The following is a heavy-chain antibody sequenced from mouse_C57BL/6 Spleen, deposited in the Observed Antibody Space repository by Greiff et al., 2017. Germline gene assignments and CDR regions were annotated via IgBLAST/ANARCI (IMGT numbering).Heavy chain of an antibody. CDR3: ARDYGSNYFDY. D-gene: IGHD1-1*01. J-gene: IGHJ2*01. Sequence: QVQLQQPGAELVKPGASVKLSCKASGYTFTSYWMHWVKQRPGQGLEWIGDIYPGSGSTNYNEKFKSKATLTVDTSSSTAYMQLSSLTSEDSAVYYCARDYGSNYFDYWGQGTTLTVSS. CDR2: IYPGSGST. V-gene: IGHV1-55*01. CDR1: GYTFTSYW.